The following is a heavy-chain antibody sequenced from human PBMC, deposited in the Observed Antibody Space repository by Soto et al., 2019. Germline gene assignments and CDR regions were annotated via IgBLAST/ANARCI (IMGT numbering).Heavy chain of an antibody. D-gene: IGHD3-3*01. CDR3: ARRGTPSKYYDFWSGYYSPKYYYYGMDV. CDR2: IYPGDSDT. J-gene: IGHJ6*02. V-gene: IGHV5-51*01. CDR1: GYSFTSYW. Sequence: GESRKISCXGSGYSFTSYWIGWVRQMPGKGLEWMGIIYPGDSDTRYSPSFQGQVTISADKSISTAYLQWSSLKASDTAMYYCARRGTPSKYYDFWSGYYSPKYYYYGMDVWGQGTTVTVSS.